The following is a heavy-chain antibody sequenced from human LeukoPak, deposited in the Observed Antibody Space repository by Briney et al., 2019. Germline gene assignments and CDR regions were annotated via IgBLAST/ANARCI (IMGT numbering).Heavy chain of an antibody. CDR2: ISYDGSNK. J-gene: IGHJ4*02. V-gene: IGHV3-30-3*01. CDR3: ARDSSGWEGFDY. D-gene: IGHD6-19*01. Sequence: GGSLRLSCAASGFTFSSYAMHWVRQAPGKGLEWVAVISYDGSNKYYADSVKGRFTISRDNSKNTLYLQMNSLRAEDTAVYYCARDSSGWEGFDYWGQGTLVTVSS. CDR1: GFTFSSYA.